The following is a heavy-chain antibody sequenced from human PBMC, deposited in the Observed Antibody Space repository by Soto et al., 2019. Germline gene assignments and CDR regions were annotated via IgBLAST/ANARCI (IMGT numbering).Heavy chain of an antibody. J-gene: IGHJ4*02. D-gene: IGHD1-1*01. CDR2: IYYSGST. CDR3: ARRYGYSFDY. CDR1: GGSISSYY. V-gene: IGHV4-59*08. Sequence: QVQLQESGPGLVKPSETLSLTCTVSGGSISSYYWSWIRQPPGKGLEWIGYIYYSGSTNYNPSLKSRVTLSVDTPKNQFSLKLSSVAAADTAVYYCARRYGYSFDYWGQGTLVTVSS.